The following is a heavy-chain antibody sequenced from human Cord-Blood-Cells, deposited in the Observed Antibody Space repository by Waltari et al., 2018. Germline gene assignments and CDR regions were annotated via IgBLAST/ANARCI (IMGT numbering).Heavy chain of an antibody. CDR3: AREDCSGGSCYYFDY. V-gene: IGHV1-69*04. J-gene: IGHJ4*02. CDR1: GGTFSSYA. CDR2: IIPILGIA. Sequence: QVQLVQSGAEVKKPGASVKVSCKASGGTFSSYAISWVRQHPGQGLEWMGGIIPILGIANYAQKFQGRVTITADESTSTAYMELSSLRSEDTAVYYCAREDCSGGSCYYFDYWGQGTLVTVSS. D-gene: IGHD2-15*01.